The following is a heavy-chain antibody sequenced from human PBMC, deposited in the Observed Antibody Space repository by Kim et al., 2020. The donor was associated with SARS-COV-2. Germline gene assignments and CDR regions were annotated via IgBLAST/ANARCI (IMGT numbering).Heavy chain of an antibody. V-gene: IGHV4-34*01. Sequence: NPSLKSRVTISVDTSKNQFSLKLSSVTAADTAVYYCARGPSHSSGSWFDPWGQGTLVTVSS. D-gene: IGHD6-19*01. J-gene: IGHJ5*02. CDR3: ARGPSHSSGSWFDP.